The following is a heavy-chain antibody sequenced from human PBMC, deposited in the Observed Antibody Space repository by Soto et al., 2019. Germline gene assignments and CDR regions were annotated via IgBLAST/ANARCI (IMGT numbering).Heavy chain of an antibody. Sequence: PSETLSLTCTVSGGSVSSGSYYWSWIRQPPGKGLEWIGYIYYSGSTNYNPSLKSRVTISVDTSKNQFSLNLDSLTAADTAVYYCARGRWGDYVSGSYLTRPPPGGLDVWGQGTMVTVSS. D-gene: IGHD3-16*02. V-gene: IGHV4-61*01. CDR3: ARGRWGDYVSGSYLTRPPPGGLDV. CDR1: GGSVSSGSYY. CDR2: IYYSGST. J-gene: IGHJ6*02.